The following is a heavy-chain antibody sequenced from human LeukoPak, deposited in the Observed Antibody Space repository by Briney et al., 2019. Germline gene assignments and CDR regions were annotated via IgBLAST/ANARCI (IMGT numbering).Heavy chain of an antibody. CDR1: GFTVSSNY. V-gene: IGHV3-53*01. Sequence: GGSLRLSCAASGFTVSSNYMSWVRQAPGKGLEWVSVIYSGGSTYYADSVKGRFTTSRDNSKNTLYLQMNSLRAEDTAVYYCARSIAAAGARDYMDVWGKGTTVTVSS. J-gene: IGHJ6*03. CDR2: IYSGGST. D-gene: IGHD6-13*01. CDR3: ARSIAAAGARDYMDV.